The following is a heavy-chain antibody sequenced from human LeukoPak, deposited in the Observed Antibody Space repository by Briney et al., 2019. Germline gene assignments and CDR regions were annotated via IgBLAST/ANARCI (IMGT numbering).Heavy chain of an antibody. D-gene: IGHD1-7*01. J-gene: IGHJ4*02. Sequence: ASVKVSCKASGYTFTGYYMHWVRQAPGQGLEWMGRIIPDNGGTSFAQEFQGRVTMTRDTSITTAYMELSRLTSDDTAVYYCVRENWYYDYWGQGTPVTVSS. V-gene: IGHV1-2*02. CDR2: IIPDNGGT. CDR1: GYTFTGYY. CDR3: VRENWYYDY.